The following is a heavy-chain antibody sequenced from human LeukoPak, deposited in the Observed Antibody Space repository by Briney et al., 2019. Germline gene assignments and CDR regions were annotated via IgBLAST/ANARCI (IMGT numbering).Heavy chain of an antibody. Sequence: SETLSLTCTVSGGSISSYYWSWIRQPPGKGLEWIGYIYTSGSTNYNPSLKSRVTISVDTSKNQFSLKLSSVTAADMAVYYCARHVQKWLHKNWFDPWGQGTLVTVSS. CDR1: GGSISSYY. CDR2: IYTSGST. V-gene: IGHV4-4*09. CDR3: ARHVQKWLHKNWFDP. J-gene: IGHJ5*02. D-gene: IGHD5-12*01.